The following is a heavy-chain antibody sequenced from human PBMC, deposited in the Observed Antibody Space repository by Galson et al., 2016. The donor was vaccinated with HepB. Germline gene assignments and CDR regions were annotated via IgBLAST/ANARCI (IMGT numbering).Heavy chain of an antibody. J-gene: IGHJ3*02. V-gene: IGHV7-4-1*02. CDR3: ARDGGAVYEDAFDI. D-gene: IGHD5/OR15-5a*01. CDR2: INTNTGNP. CDR1: GYTFTSYA. Sequence: SVKVSCKASGYTFTSYAMNLVRQAPGQGLEWMGWINTNTGNPTYAQGLTGRFIFSLDTSVSTAYLQISRLKAEDTAVYYCARDGGAVYEDAFDIWGQGTLVTVSS.